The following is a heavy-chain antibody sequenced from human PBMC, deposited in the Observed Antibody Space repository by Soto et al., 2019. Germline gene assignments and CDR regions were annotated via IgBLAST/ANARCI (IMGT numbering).Heavy chain of an antibody. CDR2: ISAYNGNT. V-gene: IGHV1-18*01. D-gene: IGHD3-10*01. CDR3: ARDYYGSGSYYYYGMDV. CDR1: GYTFTSYG. Sequence: QVQLVQSGAEVKKPGASVKVSCKASGYTFTSYGISWVRQAPGQGLEWMGWISAYNGNTNYAQKLQGRVTMTTDTSTSTAYMELRSLRSDDTAVCYCARDYYGSGSYYYYGMDVWGQGTTVTVSS. J-gene: IGHJ6*02.